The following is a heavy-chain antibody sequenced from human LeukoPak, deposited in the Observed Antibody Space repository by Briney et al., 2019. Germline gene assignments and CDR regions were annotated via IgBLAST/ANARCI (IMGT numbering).Heavy chain of an antibody. J-gene: IGHJ1*01. CDR3: AREGGIAAAGYVEYFQH. V-gene: IGHV1-18*01. D-gene: IGHD6-13*01. CDR1: GYTYTNYG. CDR2: ISAYNGNT. Sequence: ASVKVSCKTSGYTYTNYGLSWVRQAPGQGLEWMGWISAYNGNTNDAQKFQGRVTMTTDTSTSTAYMDMRSLRSDDTAVYYCAREGGIAAAGYVEYFQHWGQGTLVTVSS.